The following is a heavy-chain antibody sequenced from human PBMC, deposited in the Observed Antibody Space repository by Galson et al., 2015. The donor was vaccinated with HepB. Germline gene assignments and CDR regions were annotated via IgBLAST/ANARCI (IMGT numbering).Heavy chain of an antibody. V-gene: IGHV3-11*01. J-gene: IGHJ4*02. CDR1: GFTFSDYY. D-gene: IGHD2-15*01. CDR3: AREPRRWWHRNFDY. Sequence: SLRLSCAASGFTFSDYYMSWIRQAPGKGLEWVSYISSSGSTIYYADSVKGRFTISRDNAKNSLYLQMNSLRAEDTAVYYCAREPRRWWHRNFDYWGQGTLVTVSS. CDR2: ISSSGSTI.